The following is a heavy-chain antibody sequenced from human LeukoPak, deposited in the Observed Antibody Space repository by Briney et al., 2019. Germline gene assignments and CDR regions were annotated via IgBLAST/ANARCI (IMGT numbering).Heavy chain of an antibody. D-gene: IGHD5-18*01. V-gene: IGHV1-18*01. CDR2: ISAYNGNT. CDR1: GYTFTSYG. J-gene: IGHJ6*02. Sequence: ASVKVSCKASGYTFTSYGISWVRQAPGQGLEWMGWISAYNGNTNYAQKFQGRVTITADKSTSTAYMELSSLRSEDTAVYYCARARATSYGYAHYYYGMDVWGQGTTVTVSS. CDR3: ARARATSYGYAHYYYGMDV.